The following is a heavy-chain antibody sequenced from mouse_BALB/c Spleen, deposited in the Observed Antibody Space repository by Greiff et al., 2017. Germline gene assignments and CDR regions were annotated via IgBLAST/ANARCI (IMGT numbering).Heavy chain of an antibody. CDR3: ARTAGLPGGDYFDY. V-gene: IGHV1-7*01. CDR1: GYTFTSYW. D-gene: IGHD1-1*02. CDR2: INPSTGYT. J-gene: IGHJ2*01. Sequence: QVQLQQSGAELAKPGASVKMSCKASGYTFTSYWMHWVKQRPGQGLEWIGYINPSTGYTEYNQKFKDKATLTADKSSSTAYMQLSSLTSEDSAVYYCARTAGLPGGDYFDYWGQGTTLTVSS.